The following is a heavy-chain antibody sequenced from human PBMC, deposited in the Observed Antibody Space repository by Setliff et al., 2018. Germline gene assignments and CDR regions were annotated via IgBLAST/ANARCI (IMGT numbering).Heavy chain of an antibody. CDR3: ARGKRWLAKDYFDY. CDR2: INHSGST. CDR1: GGSFSGYY. D-gene: IGHD5-12*01. J-gene: IGHJ4*02. V-gene: IGHV4-34*01. Sequence: SETLSLTCAVYGGSFSGYYWSWIRQPPGKGLGWIGEINHSGSTNYNPSLKSRVTISVDTSKNQFSLKLSSVTAADTAVYYCARGKRWLAKDYFDYWGQGTLVTVS.